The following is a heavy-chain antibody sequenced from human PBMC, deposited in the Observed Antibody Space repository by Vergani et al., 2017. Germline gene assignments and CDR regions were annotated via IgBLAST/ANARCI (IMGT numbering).Heavy chain of an antibody. CDR1: GGSISSGDYY. J-gene: IGHJ5*02. D-gene: IGHD3-10*01. Sequence: QVQLQESGPGLVKPSQTLSLTCTVSGGSISSGDYYWSWIRQPPGKGLEWIGHIYYSVSTYYNPSLKSRVTISVDTSKNQFSLKLSSVTAADTAVYYCARDYYGSGSYYKNWFDPWGQGTLVTVSS. CDR3: ARDYYGSGSYYKNWFDP. V-gene: IGHV4-30-4*08. CDR2: IYYSVST.